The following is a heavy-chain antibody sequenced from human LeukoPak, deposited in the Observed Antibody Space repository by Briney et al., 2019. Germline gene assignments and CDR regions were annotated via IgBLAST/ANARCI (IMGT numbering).Heavy chain of an antibody. Sequence: GGSLRLSCAASEFTFSNYWMHWVRQAPGQGLEWVANINQDGSEKYYLDSAKGRFTISRDNARNSLYLQVNSLRAEDTAVYYCARGGTSGYSSTRHFWGGNYYFDYWGQGSLVTVSS. D-gene: IGHD2-2*01. J-gene: IGHJ4*02. CDR3: ARGGTSGYSSTRHFWGGNYYFDY. V-gene: IGHV3-7*01. CDR2: INQDGSEK. CDR1: EFTFSNYW.